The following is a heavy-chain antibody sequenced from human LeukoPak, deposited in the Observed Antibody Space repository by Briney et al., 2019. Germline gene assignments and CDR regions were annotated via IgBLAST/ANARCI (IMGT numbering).Heavy chain of an antibody. CDR2: ISYDGSNK. D-gene: IGHD2-21*01. J-gene: IGHJ6*04. V-gene: IGHV3-30*19. Sequence: GRSLRLSCAASGFTFRNHGMHWIRQAPGKGLEWVAVISYDGSNKYYADSVKGRFTISRDNSKNTLYLQMNSLRAEDTAVYYCASAYCGGDCYYYGMDVWGKGTTVTVSS. CDR3: ASAYCGGDCYYYGMDV. CDR1: GFTFRNHG.